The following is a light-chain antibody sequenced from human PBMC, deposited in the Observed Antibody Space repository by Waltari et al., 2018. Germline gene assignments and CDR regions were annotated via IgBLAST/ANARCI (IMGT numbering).Light chain of an antibody. CDR3: QHYDNYPVA. CDR1: QSISIW. J-gene: IGKJ2*01. Sequence: VGDRVSITCRASQSISIWLAWYQQRSGKAPKLLISKSSSLESGVPSRFSGSGSGTEFTLTITNLHPDDFATYYCQHYDNYPVAFGQGTKLEIK. CDR2: KSS. V-gene: IGKV1-5*03.